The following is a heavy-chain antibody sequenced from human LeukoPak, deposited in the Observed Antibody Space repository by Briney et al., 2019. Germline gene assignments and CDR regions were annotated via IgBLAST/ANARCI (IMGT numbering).Heavy chain of an antibody. J-gene: IGHJ6*03. V-gene: IGHV3-11*04. CDR3: ARIYSGYDYYYYYYMDV. CDR1: GFPFSDYY. CDR2: LSRSGSTI. Sequence: GGSLRLLCAASGFPFSDYYLSLIRQGPGEGMDPIRYLSRSGSTIYYADSVKGRFTISRDNAKNSLYLQMNSLRAEDTAVYYCARIYSGYDYYYYYYMDVWGKGTTVTVSS. D-gene: IGHD5-12*01.